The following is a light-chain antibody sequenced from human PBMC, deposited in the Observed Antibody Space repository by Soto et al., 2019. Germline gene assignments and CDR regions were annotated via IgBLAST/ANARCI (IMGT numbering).Light chain of an antibody. CDR3: QQYNKWPLT. V-gene: IGKV3-15*01. CDR2: SAS. Sequence: DREVTQSPCTLSVSTGKRATLSCTASQSVNNNVAWYQQKPGHTPRLLIYSASIGATGTPARFSGSGSGSDFTLTISSLQSEDFAVYYCQQYNKWPLTFGPGTKVDIK. CDR1: QSVNNN. J-gene: IGKJ3*01.